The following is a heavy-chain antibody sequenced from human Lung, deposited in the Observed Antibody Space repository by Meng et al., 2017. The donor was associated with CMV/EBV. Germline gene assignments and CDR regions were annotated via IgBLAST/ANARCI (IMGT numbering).Heavy chain of an antibody. V-gene: IGHV3-21*01. D-gene: IGHD3-10*01. CDR2: ISRSTHYI. Sequence: GGSLRLSCEASGFNFSTYSLNWVRQAPGKGLEWVAFISRSTHYIYYADSVKARFTISRDTAKNSVYLQMNSLRAEDTAVYYCARDDGSGNVYDFYYGMDVWGQGTXVTVAS. CDR3: ARDDGSGNVYDFYYGMDV. J-gene: IGHJ6*02. CDR1: GFNFSTYS.